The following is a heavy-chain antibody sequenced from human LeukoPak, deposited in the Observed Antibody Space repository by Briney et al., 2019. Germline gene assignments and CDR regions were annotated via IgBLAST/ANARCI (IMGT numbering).Heavy chain of an antibody. CDR2: IYYSGST. D-gene: IGHD2-2*01. CDR1: GGSISSSSYY. Sequence: SETLSLICTVSGGSISSSSYYWGWIRQPPGKGLEWIGSIYYSGSTYYNPSLKSRVTISVDTSKNQFSLKLSSVTAADTAVYYCALGNIVLVPAGGYYFDYWGQGTLVTVSS. CDR3: ALGNIVLVPAGGYYFDY. V-gene: IGHV4-39*01. J-gene: IGHJ4*02.